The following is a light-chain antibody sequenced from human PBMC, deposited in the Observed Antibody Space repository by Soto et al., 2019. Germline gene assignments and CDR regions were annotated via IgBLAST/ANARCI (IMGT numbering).Light chain of an antibody. Sequence: EIVMTQSPATLSVSPGERATLSCRASQSVSSNLAWYQQKPGQAPRLLTSGASTRATGIPARFSGSGSGTDSKLTISSLQSKAFAVYYCQQYNNWPPWTFGQGTKVEIK. CDR1: QSVSSN. CDR3: QQYNNWPPWT. V-gene: IGKV3-15*01. CDR2: GAS. J-gene: IGKJ1*01.